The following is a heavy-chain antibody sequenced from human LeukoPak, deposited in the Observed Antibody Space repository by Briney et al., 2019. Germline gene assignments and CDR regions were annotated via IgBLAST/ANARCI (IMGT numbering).Heavy chain of an antibody. V-gene: IGHV3-43*02. CDR3: AKDLGDILTGCYGYGDYYYYGMDV. J-gene: IGHJ6*02. CDR1: GFTFGDYA. CDR2: ISGDGGST. Sequence: GGSLRLSCAASGFTFGDYAMHWVRQAPGKGLEWVSLISGDGGSTYYADSVKGRFTISRDNSKNSLYLQMNSLRAEDTALYYCAKDLGDILTGCYGYGDYYYYGMDVWGQGTTVTVSS. D-gene: IGHD3-9*01.